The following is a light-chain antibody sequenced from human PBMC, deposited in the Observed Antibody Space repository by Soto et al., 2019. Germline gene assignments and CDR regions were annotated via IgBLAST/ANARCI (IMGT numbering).Light chain of an antibody. CDR3: QQYNSYSPT. J-gene: IGKJ1*01. CDR1: QSISSW. Sequence: DIQMIQSPSTLPASVGDRVTITCRASQSISSWLAWYQQKPGKAPKLLIYKASTLESGVPSRFSGSGSGTEFTLTISSLQPDDFATYYCQQYNSYSPTFGQGTKVDIK. CDR2: KAS. V-gene: IGKV1-5*03.